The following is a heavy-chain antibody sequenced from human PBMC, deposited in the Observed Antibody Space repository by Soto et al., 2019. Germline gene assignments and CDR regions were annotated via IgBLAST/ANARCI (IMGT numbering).Heavy chain of an antibody. D-gene: IGHD2-2*02. V-gene: IGHV4-34*01. CDR3: ARIPPYTNWFDP. CDR1: GEFLSIYY. J-gene: IGHJ5*02. Sequence: SETMSLTCAVCGEFLSIYYWSWIRQPPGKGLEWIGEINHSGSTNYNPSLKSRVTISVDTSKNQFSLRLSSVTAADTAVYYCARIPPYTNWFDPWGQGTRVTVSS. CDR2: INHSGST.